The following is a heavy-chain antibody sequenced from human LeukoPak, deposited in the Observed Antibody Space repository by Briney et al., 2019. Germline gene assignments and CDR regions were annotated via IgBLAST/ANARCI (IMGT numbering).Heavy chain of an antibody. CDR1: GFIFEDHG. V-gene: IGHV3-20*04. CDR3: ARAHGNYDIPEYFQH. D-gene: IGHD1-7*01. J-gene: IGHJ1*01. CDR2: ITWNGDTT. Sequence: GGSLRLSCAVSGFIFEDHGMSWVRQAPGKGLEWVCGITWNGDTTTYADSVKGRFTISRDNSKNTLYLQMSSLRVEDTAVYYCARAHGNYDIPEYFQHWGQGTLVTVSS.